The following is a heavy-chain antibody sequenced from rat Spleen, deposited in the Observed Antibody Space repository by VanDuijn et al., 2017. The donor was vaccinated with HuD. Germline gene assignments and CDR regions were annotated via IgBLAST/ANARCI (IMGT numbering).Heavy chain of an antibody. CDR2: ITNTGGST. J-gene: IGHJ2*01. V-gene: IGHV5-31*01. CDR1: GFTFNNYW. CDR3: TMDMDY. D-gene: IGHD2-3*01. Sequence: EVQLVESGGGLVQPGRSLKLSCVASGFTFNNYWMTWIRQAPGKGLEWVASITNTGGSTHYPDSVKGRVSISRYNAKSTLYLQVNSLGTEDTATYYCTMDMDYWGQGVMVTVSS.